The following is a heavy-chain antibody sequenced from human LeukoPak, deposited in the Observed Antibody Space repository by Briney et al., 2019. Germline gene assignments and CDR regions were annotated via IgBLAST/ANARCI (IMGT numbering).Heavy chain of an antibody. CDR2: INPNSGGT. J-gene: IGHJ3*02. CDR1: GCTFTGYY. Sequence: ASVKVSCKASGCTFTGYYMHWVRLAPGQGLEWMGWINPNSGGTNYAQKFQGRVTMTRDTSISTAYMELSRLRSDDTAVYYCARVRTALGDAVDAFDIWGQGSMVTVSS. D-gene: IGHD3-16*01. CDR3: ARVRTALGDAVDAFDI. V-gene: IGHV1-2*02.